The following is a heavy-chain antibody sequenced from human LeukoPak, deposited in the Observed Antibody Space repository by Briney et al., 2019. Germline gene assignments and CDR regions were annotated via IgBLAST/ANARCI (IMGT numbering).Heavy chain of an antibody. J-gene: IGHJ4*02. Sequence: GESLKTSCKGSGYSFTSYWIGWVRQMPGKGLEWMGIIYPGDSDTRYSPSFQGQVTISADKSISTAYLQWSSLKASDTAMYYCARPNNYYDSSGYYYVPEFDYWGQGTLVTVSS. V-gene: IGHV5-51*01. CDR2: IYPGDSDT. CDR1: GYSFTSYW. D-gene: IGHD3-22*01. CDR3: ARPNNYYDSSGYYYVPEFDY.